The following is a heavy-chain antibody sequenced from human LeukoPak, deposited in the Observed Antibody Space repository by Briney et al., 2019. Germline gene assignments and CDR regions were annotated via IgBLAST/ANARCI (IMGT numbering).Heavy chain of an antibody. CDR1: GGSISSGSYY. D-gene: IGHD3-10*01. Sequence: PSETLSLTCTVSGGSISSGSYYWGWIRQPPGKGLEWIGSIYYSGSTYYNPSLKSRVTISVDTSKNQFSLKLSSVTAADTAVYYCARLFRGFGELVWYWGQGTLVTVSS. J-gene: IGHJ4*02. CDR3: ARLFRGFGELVWY. V-gene: IGHV4-39*01. CDR2: IYYSGST.